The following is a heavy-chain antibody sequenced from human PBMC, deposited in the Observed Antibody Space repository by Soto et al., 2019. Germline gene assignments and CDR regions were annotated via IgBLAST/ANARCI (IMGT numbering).Heavy chain of an antibody. CDR1: GGTSTIYT. D-gene: IGHD1-26*01. CDR3: ATEKYGAGRVGVFY. CDR2: IVPMLGIT. J-gene: IGHJ4*02. V-gene: IGHV1-69*08. Sequence: QVPLVQAGAEVKKPGSSVKVSCEASGGTSTIYTITWVRQAPGQGLAWMGRIVPMLGITNYARNFQGRVTFTADTSTGTAYMELSSLGFEDTAMYYWATEKYGAGRVGVFYWGQGTQVTVSS.